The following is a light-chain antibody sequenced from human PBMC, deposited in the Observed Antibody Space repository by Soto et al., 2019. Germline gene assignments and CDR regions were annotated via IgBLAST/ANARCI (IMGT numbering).Light chain of an antibody. J-gene: IGKJ4*01. CDR1: QGIGTW. CDR3: KQYNSYPLS. CDR2: GAS. V-gene: IGKV1D-16*01. Sequence: DIQMTQSPSSLSASVGDRVTITCRASQGIGTWLAWYQQKPEKAPKSLISGASNLQSGVPSRFSGSGSGTDFTLTISRLQPEDFATHYCKQYNSYPLSFGGGNKVEIK.